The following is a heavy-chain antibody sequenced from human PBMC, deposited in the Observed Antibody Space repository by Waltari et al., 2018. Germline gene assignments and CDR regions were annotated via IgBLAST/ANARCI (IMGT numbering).Heavy chain of an antibody. J-gene: IGHJ4*02. Sequence: EVQLVESGGGLVQPGGSLRLSCAASGFTFSSYEMNWVRQAPGKGREWVSYSRCSGSTIDDAESVKGRFTISRDKAKNSLYLQMNSLRAEDTAVYYCARVEWELALYWGQGTLVTVSS. CDR1: GFTFSSYE. CDR3: ARVEWELALY. D-gene: IGHD1-26*01. V-gene: IGHV3-48*03. CDR2: SRCSGSTI.